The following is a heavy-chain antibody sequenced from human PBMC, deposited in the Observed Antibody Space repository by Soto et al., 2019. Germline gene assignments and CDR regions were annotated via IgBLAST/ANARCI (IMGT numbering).Heavy chain of an antibody. Sequence: PSETLSLTCTVSGGSISSYYWSWIRQPPGKGLEWIGYIYYSGSTNYNPSLKSRVTISVDTSKNQFSLKLSSVTAADTAVYYCARLGEEITMIVVWGQGTLVTVSS. J-gene: IGHJ4*02. D-gene: IGHD3-22*01. CDR3: ARLGEEITMIVV. V-gene: IGHV4-59*13. CDR2: IYYSGST. CDR1: GGSISSYY.